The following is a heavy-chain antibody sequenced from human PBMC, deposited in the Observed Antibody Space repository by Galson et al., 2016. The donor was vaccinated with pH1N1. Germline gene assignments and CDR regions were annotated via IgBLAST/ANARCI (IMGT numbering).Heavy chain of an antibody. CDR2: IKQDGSEK. Sequence: SLRLSCADSGFTFSSYWMSWVRQAPGKGLEWVANIKQDGSEKYCVDSVKGRFTISRDNTKNSLYLQMNSLRAEDTAVYYCARTGSAYDTYYYYYGMDVWGQGTTVIVSS. CDR1: GFTFSSYW. D-gene: IGHD5-12*01. CDR3: ARTGSAYDTYYYYYGMDV. J-gene: IGHJ6*02. V-gene: IGHV3-7*01.